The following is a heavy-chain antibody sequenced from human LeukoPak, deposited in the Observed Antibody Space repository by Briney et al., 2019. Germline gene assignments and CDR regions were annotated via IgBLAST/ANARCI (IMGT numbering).Heavy chain of an antibody. D-gene: IGHD5-24*01. CDR2: IYYSGNT. V-gene: IGHV4-39*01. J-gene: IGHJ4*02. CDR3: ARQGKMATVLTNFDY. Sequence: SETLSLTCTVSGGSISSSSYYWGWIRQPPGKGLEWTGSIYYSGNTYYSPSLKSRVTISVDTSRNQFSLKLSSMTAADTAVYYCARQGKMATVLTNFDYWGQGTLVTVSS. CDR1: GGSISSSSYY.